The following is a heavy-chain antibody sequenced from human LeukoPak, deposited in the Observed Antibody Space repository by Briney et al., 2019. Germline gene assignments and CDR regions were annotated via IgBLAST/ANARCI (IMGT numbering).Heavy chain of an antibody. D-gene: IGHD1-1*01. CDR1: GYTFTSYD. CDR3: ARGPPNWRYDY. CDR2: MSPNSGDT. Sequence: ASVKVSCKASGYTFTSYDFNWVRQATGQRPEWMGWMSPNSGDTGYAQKFQDRVTMTRNTSISTAYMELSSLRSDDTAVYYCARGPPNWRYDYWGPGTLVTVS. V-gene: IGHV1-8*01. J-gene: IGHJ4*02.